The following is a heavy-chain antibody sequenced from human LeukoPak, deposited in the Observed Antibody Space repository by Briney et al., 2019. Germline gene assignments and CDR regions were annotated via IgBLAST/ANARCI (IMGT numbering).Heavy chain of an antibody. J-gene: IGHJ3*02. CDR2: IFYSGSI. CDR1: GGSISSSGYY. Sequence: SETLSLTCSVSGGSISSSGYYWGWLRQPPGKGLEWIGSIFYSGSIYYNPSLKSRVTISGDTSKNQFSLKLYSVTAADTAVYCARRPSPPDAFDIWGQGTMVTVSS. CDR3: ARRPSPPDAFDI. V-gene: IGHV4-39*01.